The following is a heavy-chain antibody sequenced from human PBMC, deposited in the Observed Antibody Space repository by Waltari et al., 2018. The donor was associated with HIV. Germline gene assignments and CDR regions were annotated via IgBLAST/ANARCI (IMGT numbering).Heavy chain of an antibody. CDR2: ISGSGGTT. D-gene: IGHD5-18*01. CDR1: GLTFNNVA. V-gene: IGHV3-23*04. CDR3: AKAVMETAVSSPVDC. Sequence: EVQLVASGGGLVQPGGSLGRPGTALGLTFNNVAMSWVRQAPGKGLEWVSVISGSGGTTYYADSVKGRFTVSRDNFKNTVYLQMNSLRAGDTAIYYCAKAVMETAVSSPVDCWGQGALVTVSS. J-gene: IGHJ4*02.